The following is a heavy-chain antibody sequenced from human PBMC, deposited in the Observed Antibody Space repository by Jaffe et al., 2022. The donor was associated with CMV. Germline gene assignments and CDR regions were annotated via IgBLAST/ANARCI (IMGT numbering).Heavy chain of an antibody. CDR2: IFSNDEK. CDR1: GFSLSNARMG. J-gene: IGHJ6*02. D-gene: IGHD3-10*01. CDR3: ARIPAMVHYYYYGMDV. V-gene: IGHV2-26*01. Sequence: QVTLKESGPVLVKPTETLTLTCTVSGFSLSNARMGVSWIRQPPGKALEWLAHIFSNDEKSYSTSLKSRLTISKDTSKSQVVLTMTNMDPVDTATYYCARIPAMVHYYYYGMDVWGQGTTVTVSS.